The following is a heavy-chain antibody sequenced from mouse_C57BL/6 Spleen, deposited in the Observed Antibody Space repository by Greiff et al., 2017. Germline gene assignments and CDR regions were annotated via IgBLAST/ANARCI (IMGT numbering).Heavy chain of an antibody. D-gene: IGHD1-1*01. J-gene: IGHJ2*01. CDR3: ASGGYYGFDY. CDR1: GYSITSGYY. CDR2: ISYDGSN. V-gene: IGHV3-6*01. Sequence: VQLKESGPGLVKPSQSLSLTCSVTGYSITSGYYWNWIRQFPGNKLEWMGYISYDGSNNYNPSLKNRISITRDTSKNQFFLKLNSVTTEDTATYYCASGGYYGFDYWGQGTTLTVSS.